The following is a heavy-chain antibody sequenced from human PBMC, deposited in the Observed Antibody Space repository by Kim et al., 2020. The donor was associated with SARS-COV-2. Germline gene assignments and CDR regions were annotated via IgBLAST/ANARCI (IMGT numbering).Heavy chain of an antibody. Sequence: GTTSYAQKFQGRVTMTRDTSTSTVYMELSSLRSEDTAVYYCARDLRGFDPWGQGTLVTVSS. J-gene: IGHJ5*02. CDR3: ARDLRGFDP. CDR2: GTT. V-gene: IGHV1-46*01.